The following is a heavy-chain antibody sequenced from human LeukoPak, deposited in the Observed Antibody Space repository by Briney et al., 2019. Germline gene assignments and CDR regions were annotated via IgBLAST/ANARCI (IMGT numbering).Heavy chain of an antibody. CDR2: ISWNSGTI. D-gene: IGHD1-14*01. CDR3: AEVTSYWYFDL. CDR1: GFTFDDYA. J-gene: IGHJ2*01. Sequence: PGRSLRLSCAASGFTFDDYAMHWVRQAPGKGLEWVSGISWNSGTIGYADSVRGRFTISRDNAKNSLYLQMNSLRAEDTALYYCAEVTSYWYFDLWGRGTLVTVSS. V-gene: IGHV3-9*01.